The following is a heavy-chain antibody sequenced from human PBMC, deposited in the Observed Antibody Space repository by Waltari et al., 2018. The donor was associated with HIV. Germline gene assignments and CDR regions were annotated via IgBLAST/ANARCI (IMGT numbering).Heavy chain of an antibody. CDR3: GRGEEMATISPGY. V-gene: IGHV3-49*05. D-gene: IGHD1-26*01. Sequence: EVQLVESGGGSVKPGRSLTLSCTSSGFIFGDYVMGWFRQAPGKGLEWVGFIRGKAYGETTQYAASVKGRFTISRDDSKSIAYLQMTSLKTEDTAVYYCGRGEEMATISPGYWGQGTLVTVSS. CDR1: GFIFGDYV. CDR2: IRGKAYGETT. J-gene: IGHJ4*02.